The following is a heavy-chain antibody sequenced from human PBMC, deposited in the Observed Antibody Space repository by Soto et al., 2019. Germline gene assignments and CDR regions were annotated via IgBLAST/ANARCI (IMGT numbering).Heavy chain of an antibody. CDR1: GGSISVYY. D-gene: IGHD5-12*01. CDR2: IYNAGST. V-gene: IGHV4-59*01. J-gene: IGHJ4*02. Sequence: SATLSLTCTVSGGSISVYYWSWLRQPPGKGLEWIGYIYNAGSTNYNPSLKSRVTISVDTSKNQFSLELRSVTTADSAVYYCARDRADSGYEGSLYWGQGALVTVSS. CDR3: ARDRADSGYEGSLY.